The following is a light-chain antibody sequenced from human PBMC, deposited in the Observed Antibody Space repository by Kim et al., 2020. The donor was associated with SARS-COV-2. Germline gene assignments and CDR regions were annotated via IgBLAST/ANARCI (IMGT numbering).Light chain of an antibody. J-gene: IGLJ1*01. Sequence: PVKKPTLACTGYHVGDKYVSWYQQTPGQSPMVVIYQDNQRPSGIPERFSGSKSGNTATLTISGTQAMDEADYYCQAWDSSTHNYVFGAGTKVTVL. V-gene: IGLV3-1*01. CDR3: QAWDSSTHNYV. CDR1: HVGDKY. CDR2: QDN.